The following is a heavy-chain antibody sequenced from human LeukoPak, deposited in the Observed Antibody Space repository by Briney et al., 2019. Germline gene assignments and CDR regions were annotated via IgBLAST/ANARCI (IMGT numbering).Heavy chain of an antibody. CDR1: GDSISSTNW. Sequence: SGTLSLTCGVSGDSISSTNWWSWVRQPPGKGLEWIGEIHHSGITHYNPSLNSRVTISVDKSQNQFSLKLSSVTAADTAMYYCVRVYCSGSSCFYFDNWGQGTLVTVSS. CDR2: IHHSGIT. CDR3: VRVYCSGSSCFYFDN. J-gene: IGHJ4*02. V-gene: IGHV4-4*02. D-gene: IGHD2-15*01.